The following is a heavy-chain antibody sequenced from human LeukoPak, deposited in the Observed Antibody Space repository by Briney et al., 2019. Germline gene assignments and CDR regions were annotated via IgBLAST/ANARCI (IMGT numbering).Heavy chain of an antibody. CDR3: AKGQYYYDSSGYFGGDY. CDR1: GFNFDAYA. CDR2: ISADGGST. J-gene: IGHJ4*02. V-gene: IGHV3-43*02. Sequence: GGSLRLSCAASGFNFDAYAMHWVRQAPGKGLQWISLISADGGSTSYADSVKGRFTISRDNSKNTLYLQMNSLRAEDTAVYYCAKGQYYYDSSGYFGGDYWGQGTLVTVSS. D-gene: IGHD3-22*01.